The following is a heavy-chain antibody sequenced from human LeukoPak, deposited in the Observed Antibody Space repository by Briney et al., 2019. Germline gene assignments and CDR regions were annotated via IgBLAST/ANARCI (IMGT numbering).Heavy chain of an antibody. D-gene: IGHD3-3*01. J-gene: IGHJ6*02. V-gene: IGHV4-31*11. CDR1: GGSISSGGYS. CDR3: ARVEVYDFWSGYSFGMDV. CDR2: IYYSGST. Sequence: PSQTLSLTCAVSGGSISSGGYSWSWIRQPPGKGLEWIGYIYYSGSTYYNPSLKSRVTISVDTSKNQFSLKLSSVTAADTAVYYCARVEVYDFWSGYSFGMDVWGQGTTVTVSS.